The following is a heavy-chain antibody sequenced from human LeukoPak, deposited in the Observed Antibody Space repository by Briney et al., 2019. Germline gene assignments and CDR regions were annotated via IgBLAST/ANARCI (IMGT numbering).Heavy chain of an antibody. CDR1: GFTFSSYA. CDR2: ISGSGGST. D-gene: IGHD5-18*01. CDR3: AATWIQLWPTRGADY. J-gene: IGHJ4*02. V-gene: IGHV3-23*01. Sequence: GGSLRLSCAASGFTFSSYAMSWVRQAPGNGLEWVSAISGSGGSTYYADSVKGRFTISGDNSKNTLYLQMNSLRAEDTAVYYCAATWIQLWPTRGADYWGQGTLVTVSS.